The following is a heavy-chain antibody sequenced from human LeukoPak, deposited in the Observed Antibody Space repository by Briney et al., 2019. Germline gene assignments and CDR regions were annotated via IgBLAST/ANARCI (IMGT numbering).Heavy chain of an antibody. V-gene: IGHV4-31*03. CDR2: IYYSGST. D-gene: IGHD3-16*01. J-gene: IGHJ4*02. CDR1: GGSISSGGYY. Sequence: SETLSLTCTVSGGSISSGGYYWSWIRQHPGKGLEWIGYIYYSGSTYYNPSLKSRVTISVDTSKNQFSLKLSSVTAADTAVYYCARGSSAWGAYFDYWGQGTLVTVSS. CDR3: ARGSSAWGAYFDY.